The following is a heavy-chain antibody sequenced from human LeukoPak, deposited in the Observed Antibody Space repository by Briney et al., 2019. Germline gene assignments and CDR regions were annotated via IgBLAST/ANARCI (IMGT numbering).Heavy chain of an antibody. D-gene: IGHD3-10*01. J-gene: IGHJ4*02. CDR1: GFTFSSYG. V-gene: IGHV3-30*18. Sequence: GGSLRLSCAASGFTFSSYGMHWVRQAPGKGLEWVALISYDGSSEYYADSVKGRFNISRDNPKNTLYLQMNSLRAEDTAVYYCAKGKVWLGELGGIDYWGQGTLVTVSS. CDR3: AKGKVWLGELGGIDY. CDR2: ISYDGSSE.